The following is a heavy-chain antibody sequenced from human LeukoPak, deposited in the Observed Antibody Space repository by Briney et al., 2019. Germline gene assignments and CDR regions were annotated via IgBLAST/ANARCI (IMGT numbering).Heavy chain of an antibody. CDR3: ARAGQCGGDCYSPYYFDY. J-gene: IGHJ4*02. CDR2: IVVGSGNT. D-gene: IGHD2-21*02. CDR1: GFTFTSSA. V-gene: IGHV1-58*01. Sequence: SVKVSCKASGFTFTSSAVQWVRQARGQRLEWIGWIVVGSGNTNYAQKFQERVTITRDMSTSTAYMELSSLRSEDTAVYYCARAGQCGGDCYSPYYFDYWGQGTLVTVSS.